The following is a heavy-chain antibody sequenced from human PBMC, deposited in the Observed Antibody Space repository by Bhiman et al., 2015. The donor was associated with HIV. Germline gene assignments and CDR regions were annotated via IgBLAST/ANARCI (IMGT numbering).Heavy chain of an antibody. Sequence: QVHLVESGGGVVQPGRSLRLSCAASGFTFNSYAMIWVRQAPGKGLEWVAVISYDGSNKYYADSVKGRFTISRDNSKNTLYLQMNTLRAEDTAVYYCAKTHLDLYYVSGPLDPWGQGTLVTVSS. V-gene: IGHV3-30-3*02. CDR2: ISYDGSNK. CDR3: AKTHLDLYYVSGPLDP. D-gene: IGHD3-10*01. J-gene: IGHJ5*02. CDR1: GFTFNSYA.